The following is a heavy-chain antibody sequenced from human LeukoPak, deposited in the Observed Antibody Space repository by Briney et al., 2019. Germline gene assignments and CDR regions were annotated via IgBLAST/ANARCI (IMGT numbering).Heavy chain of an antibody. J-gene: IGHJ5*02. V-gene: IGHV3-23*01. CDR3: AKDDSGYDFGWFDP. Sequence: GGSLRLSCAASGFTFSSYTMSWVRQAPGKGLEWVSAISGSGGSTYYADSVKGRFTISRDNSKNTLYLQMNSLRAEDTAVYYCAKDDSGYDFGWFDPWGQGTLVTVSS. CDR2: ISGSGGST. CDR1: GFTFSSYT. D-gene: IGHD5-12*01.